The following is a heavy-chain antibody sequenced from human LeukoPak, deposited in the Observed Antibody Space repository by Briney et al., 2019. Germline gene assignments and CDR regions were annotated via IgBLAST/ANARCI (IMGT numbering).Heavy chain of an antibody. CDR2: ISSSGSTI. J-gene: IGHJ6*03. CDR1: GFTFSSYE. V-gene: IGHV3-48*03. CDR3: ARGPHKEDYYYYMDV. Sequence: GGSLRLSCAASGFTFSSYEMNWVRQAPGKGLEWVSYISSSGSTIYYADSVKGRFTISRDNAKNSLYLQMNSLRAEDTAVYYCARGPHKEDYYYYMDVWGKGTTVTISS.